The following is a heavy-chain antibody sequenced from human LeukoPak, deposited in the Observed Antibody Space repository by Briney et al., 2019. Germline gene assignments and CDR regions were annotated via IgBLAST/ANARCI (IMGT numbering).Heavy chain of an antibody. D-gene: IGHD6-19*01. CDR2: IYHSGST. V-gene: IGHV4-38-2*02. CDR1: GYSISSGYY. Sequence: SETLSLTCAVSGYSISSGYYWGWIRQPPGKGLEWIGSIYHSGSTYYNPSLKSRVTISVVTSKNQFSLRLSSVTAADTAVYYCARDRAGKGYFDYWGQGTLVTVSS. J-gene: IGHJ4*02. CDR3: ARDRAGKGYFDY.